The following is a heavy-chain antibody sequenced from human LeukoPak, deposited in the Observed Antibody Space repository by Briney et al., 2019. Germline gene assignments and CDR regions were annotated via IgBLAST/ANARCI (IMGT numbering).Heavy chain of an antibody. CDR3: ARDFTPPHCTTPNCPRGGWFDP. CDR1: AYTFTNYG. D-gene: IGHD2-8*01. Sequence: ASVKVSCKASAYTFTNYGISWVRQAPGQGLEWMRWINPNNGNTRYAEDLQGRVTMTTDISTSTAYMELRSLRSDDTAIYYCARDFTPPHCTTPNCPRGGWFDPWGQGTLVTVSS. V-gene: IGHV1-18*01. CDR2: INPNNGNT. J-gene: IGHJ5*02.